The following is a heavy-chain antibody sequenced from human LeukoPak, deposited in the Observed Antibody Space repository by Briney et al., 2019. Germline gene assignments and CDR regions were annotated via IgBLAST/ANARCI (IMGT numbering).Heavy chain of an antibody. CDR1: GFTFSSYA. Sequence: PGGSLRLSCAASGFTFSSYAMHWVRQAPGKGLEWVAVISYDGSNKYYADSVKGRFTISRDNSKNTLYLQMNSLRPEDTAVYYCAKDDIYGSGRDYWGQGTLVTVSS. CDR2: ISYDGSNK. D-gene: IGHD3-10*01. CDR3: AKDDIYGSGRDY. J-gene: IGHJ4*02. V-gene: IGHV3-30-3*01.